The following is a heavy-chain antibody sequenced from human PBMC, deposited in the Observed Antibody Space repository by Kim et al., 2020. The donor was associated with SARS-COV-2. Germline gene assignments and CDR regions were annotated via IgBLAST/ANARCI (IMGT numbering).Heavy chain of an antibody. CDR3: ARGYDSSGHRMYYFDY. J-gene: IGHJ4*02. CDR1: GGSISSGGYY. Sequence: SETLSLTCTVSGGSISSGGYYWSWIRQHPGKGLEWIGYIYYSGSTYYNPSLKSRVTISVDTSKNQISLKLSSVTAADTAVYYCARGYDSSGHRMYYFDYWGQGTLVTVSS. CDR2: IYYSGST. V-gene: IGHV4-31*03. D-gene: IGHD3-22*01.